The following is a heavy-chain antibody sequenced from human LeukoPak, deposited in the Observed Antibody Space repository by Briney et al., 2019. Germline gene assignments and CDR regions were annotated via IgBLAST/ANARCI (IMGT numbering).Heavy chain of an antibody. V-gene: IGHV4-34*01. CDR2: INHSGST. CDR3: ARAEEDAFDI. CDR1: GGSFSGYY. Sequence: PSETLSLTCAVYGGSFSGYYWSWIRQPPGKGLEWIGEINHSGSTNYNPSLKSRVTISVDTSKNQFSLKLSSVTAADTAVYYCARAEEDAFDIWGQGTMVTVPS. J-gene: IGHJ3*02.